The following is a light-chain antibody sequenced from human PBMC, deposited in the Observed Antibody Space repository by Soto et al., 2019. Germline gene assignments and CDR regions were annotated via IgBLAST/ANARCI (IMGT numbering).Light chain of an antibody. CDR2: EVI. CDR1: NSVVNY. Sequence: QSVLTQPASVSGAPGQSITISCTGTNSVVNYVSWHQQHPGKAPKLMIYEVINRSSGVSTRFSGSKSGNTASLTISGLQAEDEADYYCSSSTSSNTFVFGTGTKVTVL. V-gene: IGLV2-14*01. J-gene: IGLJ1*01. CDR3: SSSTSSNTFV.